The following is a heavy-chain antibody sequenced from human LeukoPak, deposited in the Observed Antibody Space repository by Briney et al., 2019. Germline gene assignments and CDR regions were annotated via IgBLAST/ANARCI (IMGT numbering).Heavy chain of an antibody. J-gene: IGHJ6*02. V-gene: IGHV4-39*02. CDR1: GGSISSSSYY. Sequence: SETLSLTCTVSGGSISSSSYYWGWIRQPPGKGLKWIGSIYYSGSTYYNPSLKSRVTISVDTSKNQFSLKLSSVTAADTAVYYCARDVWYSEQWLPLDFGGMDVWGQGTTVTVSS. CDR3: ARDVWYSEQWLPLDFGGMDV. D-gene: IGHD6-19*01. CDR2: IYYSGST.